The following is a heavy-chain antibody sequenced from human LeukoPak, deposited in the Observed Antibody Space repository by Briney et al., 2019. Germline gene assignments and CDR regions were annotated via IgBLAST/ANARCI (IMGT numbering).Heavy chain of an antibody. Sequence: TSETLSLTCVVSGGSFSGYYLTWLRQAPGKGLEWIGDINHSGGTSYNPSLKSRASVSLDTSKNQFSLYLTSVTAADTAVYLCARFPDSEPIDNWGQGTLVTVSS. CDR3: ARFPDSEPIDN. V-gene: IGHV4-34*01. D-gene: IGHD1-26*01. J-gene: IGHJ4*02. CDR1: GGSFSGYY. CDR2: INHSGGT.